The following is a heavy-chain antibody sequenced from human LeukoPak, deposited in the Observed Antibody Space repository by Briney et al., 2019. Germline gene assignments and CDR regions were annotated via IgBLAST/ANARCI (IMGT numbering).Heavy chain of an antibody. V-gene: IGHV3-74*01. Sequence: QSGGSLRLSCAASGFTFSSYWMHWVRQAPGKGLVWVSRINSDGSSTSYADSVKGRFTISRDNAKNTLYLQMNSLRAEDTAVYYCAREGRTVATSRGQLRPMKYFDLWGRGTLVTVSS. J-gene: IGHJ2*01. CDR2: INSDGSST. CDR1: GFTFSSYW. CDR3: AREGRTVATSRGQLRPMKYFDL. D-gene: IGHD5-12*01.